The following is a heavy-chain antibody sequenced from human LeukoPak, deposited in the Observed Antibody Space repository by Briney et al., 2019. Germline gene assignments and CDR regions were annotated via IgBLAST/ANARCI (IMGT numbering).Heavy chain of an antibody. CDR3: VGSGSYSTYNHAITLYYFDY. CDR1: GFTFSTFA. Sequence: GGSLSLSCAASGFTFSTFAMSWVRQAPGKGLEWVSAISGSGGSTYYADSVKGRFTISRDNSKNTLFLQMNSLRAEDTAVYYCVGSGSYSTYNHAITLYYFDYWGQGTLVTVSS. J-gene: IGHJ4*02. CDR2: ISGSGGST. V-gene: IGHV3-23*01. D-gene: IGHD3-10*01.